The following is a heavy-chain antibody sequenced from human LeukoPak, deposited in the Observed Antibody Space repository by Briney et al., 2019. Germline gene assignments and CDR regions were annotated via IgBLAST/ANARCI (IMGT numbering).Heavy chain of an antibody. CDR3: ARDVSVSQYYYDSGTKWPFDY. V-gene: IGHV3-33*01. D-gene: IGHD3-22*01. CDR1: GFTLSSYG. Sequence: GGSLRLSCAASGFTLSSYGMHWVRQAPGKGLEWVAVIWYDGSNKYYADSVKGRFTISRDDSKNTLYLQMNSLTAEDTAVYYCARDVSVSQYYYDSGTKWPFDYWGQGTLVTVSS. CDR2: IWYDGSNK. J-gene: IGHJ4*02.